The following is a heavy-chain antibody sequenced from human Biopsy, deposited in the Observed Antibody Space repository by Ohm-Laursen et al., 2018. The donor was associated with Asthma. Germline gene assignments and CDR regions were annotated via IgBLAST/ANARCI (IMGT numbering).Heavy chain of an antibody. CDR2: IYYSWTT. Sequence: TLSLTCSLSSGSGGYMSSGNYYWGWIRQPPGKGLEWIGSIYYSWTTYYNPSLESRVTVSADTSKNHFSLKLISVTAADTAVYYCVRGSSSWHHGPFHYYYGLDVWGQGTTATVSS. J-gene: IGHJ6*02. V-gene: IGHV4-39*01. D-gene: IGHD6-13*01. CDR1: SGSGGYMSSGNYY. CDR3: VRGSSSWHHGPFHYYYGLDV.